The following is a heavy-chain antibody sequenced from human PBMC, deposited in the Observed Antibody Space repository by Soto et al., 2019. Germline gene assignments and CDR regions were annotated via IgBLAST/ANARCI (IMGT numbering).Heavy chain of an antibody. CDR3: ARDHPLARGNNWFDP. J-gene: IGHJ5*02. Sequence: QVQLVQSGAEVKKPGSSVKVSCKASGGSFSTFAISWVRQAPGQGLEWIGGIIPIFNTAKYTQKFQGRVTIIADESTSTAYMELSSLRSEDTAVYYCARDHPLARGNNWFDPWGQGTLVTVSS. D-gene: IGHD5-12*01. V-gene: IGHV1-69*01. CDR1: GGSFSTFA. CDR2: IIPIFNTA.